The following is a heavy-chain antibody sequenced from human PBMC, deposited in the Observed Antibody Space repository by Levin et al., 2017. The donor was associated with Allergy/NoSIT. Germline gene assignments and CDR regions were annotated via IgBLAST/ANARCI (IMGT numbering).Heavy chain of an antibody. V-gene: IGHV4-31*03. CDR2: IYYSGST. D-gene: IGHD3-16*01. CDR3: ARVLVWDWFDP. J-gene: IGHJ5*02. Sequence: LRLSCTVSGGSISSGGYYWSWIRQHPGKGLEWIGYIYYSGSTYYNPSLKSRVTISVDTSKNQFSLKLSSVTAADTAVYYCARVLVWDWFDPWGQGTLVTVSS. CDR1: GGSISSGGYY.